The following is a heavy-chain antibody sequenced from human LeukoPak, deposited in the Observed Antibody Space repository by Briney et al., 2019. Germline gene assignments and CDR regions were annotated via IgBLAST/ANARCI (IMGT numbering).Heavy chain of an antibody. CDR1: GFTFSNYA. CDR3: ARGTTDYFDY. D-gene: IGHD1-7*01. J-gene: IGHJ4*02. V-gene: IGHV3-7*01. CDR2: IKQDGSEK. Sequence: GGSLRLSCAASGFTFSNYAMSWVRQAPGKGLEWVANIKQDGSEKYYVDSVKGRFTISRDNAKNSLYLQMNSLRAEDTAVYYCARGTTDYFDYWGQGTLVTVSS.